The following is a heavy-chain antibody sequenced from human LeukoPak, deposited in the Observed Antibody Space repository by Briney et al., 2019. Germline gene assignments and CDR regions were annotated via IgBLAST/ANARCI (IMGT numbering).Heavy chain of an antibody. CDR1: GGTFSSYA. D-gene: IGHD6-6*01. V-gene: IGHV1-69*13. J-gene: IGHJ4*02. Sequence: SVKVSCKASGGTFSSYAISWVRQAPGQGLEWMGGIIPIFGTANYAQKFQGRVTITADESTSTAYMELSSLRSEDTAVYYCARAPVKYSSSGASGYWGQGTLVTVSS. CDR2: IIPIFGTA. CDR3: ARAPVKYSSSGASGY.